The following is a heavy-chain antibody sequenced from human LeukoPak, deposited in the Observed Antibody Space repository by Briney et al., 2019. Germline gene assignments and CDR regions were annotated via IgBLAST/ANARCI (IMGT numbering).Heavy chain of an antibody. Sequence: GGPRQISGKGSGSPFTSYWIGGVRQLPGKGLEWMGIIYPGDSDTRYSPSFQGQVTISADKSISTAYLQWSSLKASDTAMYYCARRGSYSSSWYGYYFDYWGQGTLVTVSS. D-gene: IGHD6-13*01. CDR3: ARRGSYSSSWYGYYFDY. CDR1: GSPFTSYW. CDR2: IYPGDSDT. V-gene: IGHV5-51*01. J-gene: IGHJ4*02.